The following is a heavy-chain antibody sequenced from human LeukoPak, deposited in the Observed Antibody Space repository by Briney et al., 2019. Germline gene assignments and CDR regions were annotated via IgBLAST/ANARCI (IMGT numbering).Heavy chain of an antibody. D-gene: IGHD3-22*01. CDR2: VRSTANSYAT. V-gene: IGHV3-73*01. CDR1: GFTFSASA. J-gene: IGHJ4*02. Sequence: PRGSLKLSCAASGFTFSASAMHWVRQASGKGLEWVGRVRSTANSYATSYAASVEGRFTISRDDSKNTAYLQMNSLKTEDTAVYYCSSRPPNSYDASGYHFENWGQGTLVTVSS. CDR3: SSRPPNSYDASGYHFEN.